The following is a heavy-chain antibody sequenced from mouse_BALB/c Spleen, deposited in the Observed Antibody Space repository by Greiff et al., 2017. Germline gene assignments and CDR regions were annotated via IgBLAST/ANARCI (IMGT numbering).Heavy chain of an antibody. Sequence: EVHLVESGGGLVKPGGSLKLSCAASGFTFSSYAMPWVRQTPEKRLEWVASISSGGSTYYPDSMKGRLTITRDNARNILYLTMSSLGTEDTATYYCANWTTVGEYDFDYWGQGTTVTVSS. CDR2: ISSGGST. CDR3: ANWTTVGEYDFDY. CDR1: GFTFSSYA. V-gene: IGHV5-6-5*01. D-gene: IGHD1-1*01. J-gene: IGHJ2*01.